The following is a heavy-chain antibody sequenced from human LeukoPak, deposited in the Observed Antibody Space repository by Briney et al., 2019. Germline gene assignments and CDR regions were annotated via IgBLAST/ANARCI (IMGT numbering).Heavy chain of an antibody. CDR1: GFTFSSYG. V-gene: IGHV3-30*18. J-gene: IGHJ6*04. D-gene: IGHD6-19*01. Sequence: PGKSLRLSCVASGFTFSSYGMHWVRQAPGKGLEWVAVTSYEGSNKNYADSVEGRFTISRDNSKNTLYLQMNSLRAEDTAVYYCANNGRGGWYDYYYGMDVWGKGTTVTVSS. CDR2: TSYEGSNK. CDR3: ANNGRGGWYDYYYGMDV.